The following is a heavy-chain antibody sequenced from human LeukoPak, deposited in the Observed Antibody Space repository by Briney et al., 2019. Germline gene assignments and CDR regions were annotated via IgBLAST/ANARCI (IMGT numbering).Heavy chain of an antibody. V-gene: IGHV3-30*18. J-gene: IGHJ4*02. Sequence: GKSLRLSCATSGFTFSSYGMHWVRQAPGKGLEWVAIISYDGSNKYYADSVKGRFTISRDNSKNTLYLQMNSLRAEDTAVYYCAKGPDLLNGWYYFDYWGQGTLVTVSS. CDR2: ISYDGSNK. CDR3: AKGPDLLNGWYYFDY. D-gene: IGHD6-19*01. CDR1: GFTFSSYG.